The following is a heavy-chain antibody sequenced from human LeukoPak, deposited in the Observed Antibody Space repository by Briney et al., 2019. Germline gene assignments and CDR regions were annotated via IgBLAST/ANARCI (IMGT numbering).Heavy chain of an antibody. CDR3: AKSRSSSSTSCYNL. V-gene: IGHV3-23*01. D-gene: IGHD2-2*02. CDR1: GFPFRSDA. Sequence: GGALRLSCAASGFPFRSDAMNWVRQAPGKGLVWVSAISCSGASTYYADSVKDRFTLSRDDSKNTRYLRMNSLRAEDTAVYYCAKSRSSSSTSCYNLWGQGTLVTVSS. J-gene: IGHJ5*02. CDR2: ISCSGAST.